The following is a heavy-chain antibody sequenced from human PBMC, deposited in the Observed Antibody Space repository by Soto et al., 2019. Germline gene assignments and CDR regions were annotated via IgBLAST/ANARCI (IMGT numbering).Heavy chain of an antibody. CDR1: GFTFSGSA. CDR3: TRGYGDYVRDY. CDR2: IRSKSNSYAT. V-gene: IGHV3-73*01. Sequence: EVQLVESGGGLVQPGGSLKLSCAVSGFTFSGSAMHWVRQASGKGLEWVGRIRSKSNSYATAYAALVKGRFTISRDDSKNTAYLQMNSLKTEETAVYYCTRGYGDYVRDYWGQGTLVTVSS. J-gene: IGHJ4*02. D-gene: IGHD4-17*01.